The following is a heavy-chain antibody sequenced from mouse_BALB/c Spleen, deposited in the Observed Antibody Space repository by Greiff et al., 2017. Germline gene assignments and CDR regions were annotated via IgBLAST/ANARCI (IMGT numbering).Heavy chain of an antibody. J-gene: IGHJ4*01. D-gene: IGHD2-10*02. CDR1: GYSITSGYY. V-gene: IGHV3-6*02. Sequence: EVQVVESGPGLVKPSQSLSLTCSVTGYSITSGYYWNWIRQFPGNKLEWMGYISYDGSNNYNPSLKNRISITRDTSKNQFFLKLNSVTTEDTATYYCARQRYGNYDAMDYWGQGTSVTVSS. CDR3: ARQRYGNYDAMDY. CDR2: ISYDGSN.